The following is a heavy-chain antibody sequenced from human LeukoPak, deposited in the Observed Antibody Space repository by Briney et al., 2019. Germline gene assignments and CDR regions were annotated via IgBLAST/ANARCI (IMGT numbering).Heavy chain of an antibody. Sequence: ASVKVSCKASGYTFTGYYMHWVRQAPGQGLEWMGWISPNSGGTNYAQKFQGRVTMTRDTSISTAYMELSRLRSDDTAVYYCARDKSVLRYFDWPYDAFDIWGQGTMVTVSS. J-gene: IGHJ3*02. CDR1: GYTFTGYY. CDR2: ISPNSGGT. CDR3: ARDKSVLRYFDWPYDAFDI. D-gene: IGHD3-9*01. V-gene: IGHV1-2*02.